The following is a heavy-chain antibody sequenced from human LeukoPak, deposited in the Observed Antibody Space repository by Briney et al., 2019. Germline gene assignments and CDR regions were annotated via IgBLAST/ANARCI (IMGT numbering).Heavy chain of an antibody. CDR3: ARDAWSDQLLSYYYYGMDD. Sequence: SETLSLTCAVYGGSFSGYYWSCIRQPPGKGLEWIGEINHSGSTNYNPSLKSRVTISVDTSKNQFSLKLSSVTAADTAVYYCARDAWSDQLLSYYYYGMDDWGQGTTVTVSS. CDR2: INHSGST. V-gene: IGHV4-34*01. J-gene: IGHJ6*02. CDR1: GGSFSGYY. D-gene: IGHD2-2*01.